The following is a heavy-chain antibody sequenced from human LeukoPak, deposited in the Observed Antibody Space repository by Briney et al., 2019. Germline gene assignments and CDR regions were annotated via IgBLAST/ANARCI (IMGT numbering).Heavy chain of an antibody. D-gene: IGHD3-16*01. CDR1: VFTFSSYW. CDR2: INHNGNVN. J-gene: IGHJ6*02. Sequence: GGSLRLSCAASVFTFSSYWMNWARQAPRKGLEWVASINHNGNVNYYVDSVKGRFTISRDNAKNSLYLQMSNLRAEDTAVYFCARGGGLDVWGQGATVTVSS. V-gene: IGHV3-7*03. CDR3: ARGGGLDV.